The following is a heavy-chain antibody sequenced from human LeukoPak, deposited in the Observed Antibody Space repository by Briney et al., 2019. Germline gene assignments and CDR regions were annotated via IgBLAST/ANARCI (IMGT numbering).Heavy chain of an antibody. D-gene: IGHD5-12*01. Sequence: PVGSLRLSCAASGFTFSSYWMHWVRQAPGKGLVWVSRIDSDGSNTDYADSVKGRITISRDNAKNTLFLQMNSLRDEDTAVYYCARGQYGGYDSIGDYWGQGTLVTVSS. V-gene: IGHV3-74*01. CDR1: GFTFSSYW. CDR3: ARGQYGGYDSIGDY. J-gene: IGHJ4*02. CDR2: IDSDGSNT.